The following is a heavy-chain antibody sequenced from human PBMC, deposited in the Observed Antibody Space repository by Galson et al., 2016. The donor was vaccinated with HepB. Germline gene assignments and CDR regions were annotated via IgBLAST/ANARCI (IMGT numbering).Heavy chain of an antibody. D-gene: IGHD3-10*01. J-gene: IGHJ4*02. V-gene: IGHV3-74*01. Sequence: SLRLSCAVSGFTFSNYWMHWVRQAPGQGLVWAARINTDGTDTHYADSVKGRFTISRDKAKSTVYLQMDSLRVDDTAVYYCARSPRILWFEVDYWGQGILVTVSS. CDR2: INTDGTDT. CDR1: GFTFSNYW. CDR3: ARSPRILWFEVDY.